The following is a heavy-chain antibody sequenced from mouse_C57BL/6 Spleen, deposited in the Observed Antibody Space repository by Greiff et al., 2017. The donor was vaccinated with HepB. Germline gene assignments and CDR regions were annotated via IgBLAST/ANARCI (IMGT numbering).Heavy chain of an antibody. CDR1: GYTFTEYT. D-gene: IGHD2-1*01. J-gene: IGHJ4*01. Sequence: VKVVESGAELVKPGASVKLSCKASGYTFTEYTIHWVKQRSGQGLEWIGWFYPGSGSIKYNEKFKDKATLTADKSSSTVYMELSRLTSEDSAVYICARHGSTMATRYAMDYWGQGTSVTVSS. V-gene: IGHV1-62-2*01. CDR3: ARHGSTMATRYAMDY. CDR2: FYPGSGSI.